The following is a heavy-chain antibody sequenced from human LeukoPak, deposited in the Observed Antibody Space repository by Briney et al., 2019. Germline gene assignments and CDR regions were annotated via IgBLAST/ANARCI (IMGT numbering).Heavy chain of an antibody. J-gene: IGHJ5*02. CDR3: ARVKQQLPDNWFDP. CDR2: INHSGST. V-gene: IGHV4-34*01. Sequence: PSETLSLTCAVYGGSFSGYYWSWIRQPPGKGLEWIGEINHSGSTNYNPSLKSRVTISVDTSKNQFSLKLGSVTAADTAVYYCARVKQQLPDNWFDPWGQGTLVTVSS. D-gene: IGHD6-13*01. CDR1: GGSFSGYY.